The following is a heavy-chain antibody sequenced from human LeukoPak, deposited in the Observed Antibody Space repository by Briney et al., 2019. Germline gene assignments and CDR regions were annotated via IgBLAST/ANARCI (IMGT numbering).Heavy chain of an antibody. CDR2: IWYDGSNK. J-gene: IGHJ4*02. Sequence: GRSLRLSCAASGFTFSSYGMHWVRQAPGKGLEWVAVIWYDGSNKYYADSVKGRFTISRDNSKNTLYLQMNSLRAEDTAVYYCARGNTAMVTWGQGTLGNGSS. V-gene: IGHV3-33*01. D-gene: IGHD5-18*01. CDR1: GFTFSSYG. CDR3: ARGNTAMVT.